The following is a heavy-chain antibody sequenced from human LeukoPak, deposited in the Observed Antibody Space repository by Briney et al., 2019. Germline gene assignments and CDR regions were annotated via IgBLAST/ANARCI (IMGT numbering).Heavy chain of an antibody. CDR3: AKGSKAVLFTRDHYMDV. CDR2: ISYDGSNK. D-gene: IGHD6-19*01. J-gene: IGHJ6*03. V-gene: IGHV3-30*04. CDR1: GFTFSSYA. Sequence: GGSLRLSCAASGFTFSSYAMHWVRQAPDKGLEWVAVISYDGSNKYYADSVRGRFTISRDSSKNTLYLHMNSLRAEDTAVYFCAKGSKAVLFTRDHYMDVWGKGTTVTISS.